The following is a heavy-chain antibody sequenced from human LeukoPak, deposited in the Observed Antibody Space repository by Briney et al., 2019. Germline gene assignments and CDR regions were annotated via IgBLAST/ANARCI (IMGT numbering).Heavy chain of an antibody. Sequence: GGSLRLSCAASGFTFSSYGMHWVRQAPGKGLEWVAVISYDGSNKYYADSVKGRFTISRDNSKNTLYLQMNSLRAEDTAVYYCARERLTYGSGSYGSFDYWGQGTLVTVSS. J-gene: IGHJ4*02. V-gene: IGHV3-30*03. CDR1: GFTFSSYG. D-gene: IGHD3-10*01. CDR2: ISYDGSNK. CDR3: ARERLTYGSGSYGSFDY.